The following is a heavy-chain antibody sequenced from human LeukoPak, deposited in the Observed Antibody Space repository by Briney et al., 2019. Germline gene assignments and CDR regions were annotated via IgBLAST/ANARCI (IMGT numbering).Heavy chain of an antibody. V-gene: IGHV4-59*01. Sequence: SETLSLTCAVYGGSFSGYYWSWIRQPPGKGLEWIGYIYYSGSTNYNPSLKSRVTISVDTSKNQFSLKLSSVTAADTAVYYCASLSAGLRVLDYWGQGTLVTVSS. CDR2: IYYSGST. CDR3: ASLSAGLRVLDY. J-gene: IGHJ4*02. D-gene: IGHD5-12*01. CDR1: GGSFSGYY.